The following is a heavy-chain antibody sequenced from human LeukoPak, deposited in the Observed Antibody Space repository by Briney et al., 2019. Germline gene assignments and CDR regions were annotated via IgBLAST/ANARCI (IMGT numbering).Heavy chain of an antibody. V-gene: IGHV3-69-1*01. CDR1: GFTFSNAW. CDR3: ARLRSGSKIDY. J-gene: IGHJ4*02. D-gene: IGHD1-26*01. CDR2: ISSSSYI. Sequence: PGGSLRLSCAASGFTFSNAWMSWVRQAPGKGLEWVSSISSSSYIYYADSVKGRFTISRDNAKNSLYLQMNSLRAEDTAVYYCARLRSGSKIDYWGQGTLVTVSS.